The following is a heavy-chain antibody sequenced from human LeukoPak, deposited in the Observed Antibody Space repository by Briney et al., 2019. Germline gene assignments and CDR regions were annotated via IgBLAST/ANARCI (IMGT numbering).Heavy chain of an antibody. D-gene: IGHD4-11*01. V-gene: IGHV4-34*01. CDR3: ARDGTVTTTNWFDP. CDR1: GGSFSGYY. J-gene: IGHJ5*02. CDR2: INHSGST. Sequence: LETLSLTCAVSGGSFSGYYWSWICQPPGKGLEWIGEINHSGSTHYNPSLTSRVTISVDTSTNQFSLKRSSVTAADTAVYYCARDGTVTTTNWFDPWGQGTLVTVSS.